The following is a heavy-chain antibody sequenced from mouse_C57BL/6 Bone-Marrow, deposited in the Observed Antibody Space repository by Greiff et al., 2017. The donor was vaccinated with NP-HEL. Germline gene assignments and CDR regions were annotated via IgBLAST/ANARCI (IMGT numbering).Heavy chain of an antibody. J-gene: IGHJ4*01. V-gene: IGHV1-5*01. CDR1: GYTFTSYW. CDR3: TYSNYYYAMDY. CDR2: IYPGNSDT. Sequence: EVQRVESGTVLARPGASVKMSCKTSGYTFTSYWMHWVKQRPGQGLEWIGAIYPGNSDTSYNQKFKGKATLTAVTSASTAYMALRSLTNEDSAVYYCTYSNYYYAMDYWGQGTSVTVSS. D-gene: IGHD2-5*01.